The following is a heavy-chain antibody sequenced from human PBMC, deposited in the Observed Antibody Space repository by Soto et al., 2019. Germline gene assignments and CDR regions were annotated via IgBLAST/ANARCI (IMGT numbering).Heavy chain of an antibody. J-gene: IGHJ5*02. CDR2: MNPNSGNT. Sequence: QVQLVQSGAEVKKPGASVKVSCKASGYTFTSYDINWVRQATGQGLEWMGWMNPNSGNTGYAQKFQGRVTMTRNTSISTAYMELSSLRSEDTAVYYCARQYYDFWSGYRKTRNWFDPGGQGTLVTVSS. V-gene: IGHV1-8*01. CDR1: GYTFTSYD. CDR3: ARQYYDFWSGYRKTRNWFDP. D-gene: IGHD3-3*01.